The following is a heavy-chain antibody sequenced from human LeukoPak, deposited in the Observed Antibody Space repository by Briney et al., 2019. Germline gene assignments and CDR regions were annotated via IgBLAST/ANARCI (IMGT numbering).Heavy chain of an antibody. Sequence: SETLSLTCTVSGGSISSGSYYWSWIRQPAGKGLEWIGRIYTSGSTNYNPSLKSRVTISVDTSKNQFSLKLSSLRSEDTAVYYCARYGNAVVVPAASHYYMDVWGKGTTVTVSS. CDR2: IYTSGST. D-gene: IGHD2-2*01. J-gene: IGHJ6*03. CDR3: ARYGNAVVVPAASHYYMDV. V-gene: IGHV4-61*02. CDR1: GGSISSGSYY.